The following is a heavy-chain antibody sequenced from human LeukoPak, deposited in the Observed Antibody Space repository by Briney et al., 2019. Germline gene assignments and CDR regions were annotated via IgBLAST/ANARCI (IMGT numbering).Heavy chain of an antibody. D-gene: IGHD1-1*01. Sequence: GASVKVSCKASGGTFSSYAISWVRQAPGQGLEWMGGIIPIFGTANYAQKFQGRVTITADESTSTAYMELSSLRSEDTAVYYCARGNNEPKNWNPHYWGQGTLVTVSS. CDR2: IIPIFGTA. J-gene: IGHJ4*02. CDR1: GGTFSSYA. V-gene: IGHV1-69*01. CDR3: ARGNNEPKNWNPHY.